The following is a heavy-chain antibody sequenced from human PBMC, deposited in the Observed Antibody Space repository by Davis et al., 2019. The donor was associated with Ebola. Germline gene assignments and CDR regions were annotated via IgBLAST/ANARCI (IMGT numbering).Heavy chain of an antibody. V-gene: IGHV5-51*01. Sequence: GESLKISCKGSGYSFNNYWIAWVRQMPGKGLEWMGFIYPGDSETTYSPSFQGQVTMSVDKSITTAYLQWSSLKASDTAMYYCARYCSGGRCTRSAFEIWGQGTMVTVSS. J-gene: IGHJ3*02. D-gene: IGHD2-15*01. CDR1: GYSFNNYW. CDR3: ARYCSGGRCTRSAFEI. CDR2: IYPGDSET.